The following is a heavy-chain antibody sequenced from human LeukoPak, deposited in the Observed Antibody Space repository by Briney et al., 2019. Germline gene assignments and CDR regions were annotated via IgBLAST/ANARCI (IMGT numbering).Heavy chain of an antibody. CDR3: ARDSPVGYCSSTSCYSYYYYYYMDV. CDR2: IYYSGST. CDR1: GGSISSYY. V-gene: IGHV4-59*12. Sequence: SETLSLTCTVCGGSISSYYWSWIRQPPGKGLEWIGYIYYSGSTNYNPSLKSRVTISVDTSKNQFSLKLSSVTAADTAVYYCARDSPVGYCSSTSCYSYYYYYYMDVWGKGTTVTVSS. D-gene: IGHD2-2*01. J-gene: IGHJ6*03.